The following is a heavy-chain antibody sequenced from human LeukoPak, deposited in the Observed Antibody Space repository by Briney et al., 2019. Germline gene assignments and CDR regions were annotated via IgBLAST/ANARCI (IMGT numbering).Heavy chain of an antibody. CDR1: GFTFSSYR. J-gene: IGHJ4*02. CDR2: ISNNFDI. Sequence: GGSLRLSCAASGFTFSSYRMNWVRQAPGKGLEWISSISNNFDIYYADSLKGRFTISRDNAKKSLYLQMNSLSADDTAVYYCAKERKLLPFDCWGQGTPVTVSS. CDR3: AKERKLLPFDC. V-gene: IGHV3-21*01. D-gene: IGHD4-23*01.